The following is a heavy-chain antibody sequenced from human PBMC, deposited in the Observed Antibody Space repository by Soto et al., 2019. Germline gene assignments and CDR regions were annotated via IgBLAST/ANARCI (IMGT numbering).Heavy chain of an antibody. V-gene: IGHV4-61*01. J-gene: IGHJ4*02. CDR3: ERFGFGEYLDY. CDR2: IYYSGST. Sequence: PSETLSLTCTVSGGSVSSGSYYWSWIRQPPGKGLEWIGYIYYSGSTNYNPSLKSRVIISVDTSKNQFSLKVTSVTAADTAVYYCERFGFGEYLDYWGQGTLVTVSS. D-gene: IGHD3-10*01. CDR1: GGSVSSGSYY.